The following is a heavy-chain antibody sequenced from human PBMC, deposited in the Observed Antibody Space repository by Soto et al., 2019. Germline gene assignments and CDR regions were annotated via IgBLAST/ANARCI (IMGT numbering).Heavy chain of an antibody. CDR3: AKDSTHGMDV. CDR1: GFTFSSYG. Sequence: GGSLRLSCAASGFTFSSYGMHWVRQTPGKGLEWVATISYDGSSKYYADSVKGRFTISRYNSKNTLYLQVNSLRAEDTAKYYCAKDSTHGMDVWGQGTMVTVSS. J-gene: IGHJ6*02. CDR2: ISYDGSSK. V-gene: IGHV3-30*18.